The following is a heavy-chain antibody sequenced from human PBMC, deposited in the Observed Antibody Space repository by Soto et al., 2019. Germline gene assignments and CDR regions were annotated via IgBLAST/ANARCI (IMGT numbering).Heavy chain of an antibody. D-gene: IGHD6-19*01. CDR1: GGSISSYY. Sequence: SETLSLTCTVSGGSISSYYWSWIRQPPGKGLEWIGYIYYSGSTNYNPSLKSRVTISVDTSKNQFSLKLSSVTAADTAVYYCARASCIAVAGMGAFDIWGQGTMVTVSS. CDR3: ARASCIAVAGMGAFDI. J-gene: IGHJ3*02. V-gene: IGHV4-59*01. CDR2: IYYSGST.